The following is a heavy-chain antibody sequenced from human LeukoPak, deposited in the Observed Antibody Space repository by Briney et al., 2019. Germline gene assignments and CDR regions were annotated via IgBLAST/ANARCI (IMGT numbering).Heavy chain of an antibody. J-gene: IGHJ3*02. D-gene: IGHD3-9*01. Sequence: SVKVSCKASGGTFSSYAISWVRQAPGQGLEWMGRIVPIFGTANYAQKFQGRVTITTDESTSTAYMELSSLRSEDTAVYYCAGDYDILTGYYHDAFDIWGQGTMVTVSS. CDR3: AGDYDILTGYYHDAFDI. V-gene: IGHV1-69*05. CDR2: IVPIFGTA. CDR1: GGTFSSYA.